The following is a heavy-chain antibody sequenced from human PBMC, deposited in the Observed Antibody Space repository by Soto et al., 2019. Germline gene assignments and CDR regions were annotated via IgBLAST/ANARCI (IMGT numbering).Heavy chain of an antibody. J-gene: IGHJ5*02. CDR2: IYYSGST. CDR1: GGSISRYY. Sequence: SETLSRTCTVSGGSISRYYWSCIRQPPGKGLEWIGYIYYSGSTNYNPSLKSRVNISVGTSKNQFSLKLSSVTAADTAVYYCAREVGYCSSTSCYPNNWFDPWGQGTLVTVSS. D-gene: IGHD2-2*03. CDR3: AREVGYCSSTSCYPNNWFDP. V-gene: IGHV4-59*01.